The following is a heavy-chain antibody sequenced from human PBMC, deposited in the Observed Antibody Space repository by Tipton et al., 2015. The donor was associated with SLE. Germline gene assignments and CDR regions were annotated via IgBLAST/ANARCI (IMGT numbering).Heavy chain of an antibody. Sequence: QLVQSGGGVVQPGRSLRLSCAASGFTFSSYGMHWVRQAPGKGLEWVAVIWYDGSNKYYADSVKGRFTISRDNSKNTLYLQMNSLRAEDTAVYYCAKDHQAVTTPDAFDIWGQGTMVTVSS. D-gene: IGHD4-17*01. CDR2: IWYDGSNK. V-gene: IGHV3-33*06. J-gene: IGHJ3*02. CDR3: AKDHQAVTTPDAFDI. CDR1: GFTFSSYG.